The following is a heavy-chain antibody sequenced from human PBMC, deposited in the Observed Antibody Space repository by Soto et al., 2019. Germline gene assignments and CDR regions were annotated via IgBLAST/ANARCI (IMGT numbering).Heavy chain of an antibody. D-gene: IGHD3-9*01. CDR3: ARDYYDILTGTALGY. V-gene: IGHV3-64*01. CDR2: ISSNGGST. CDR1: GFTFGSYA. Sequence: GGSLRLSCAASGFTFGSYAMHWVRQAPGKGLEYVSAISSNGGSTYYANSVKGRFTISRDNSKNTLYLQMGSLRAEDMAVYYCARDYYDILTGTALGYWGQGTLVTVSS. J-gene: IGHJ4*02.